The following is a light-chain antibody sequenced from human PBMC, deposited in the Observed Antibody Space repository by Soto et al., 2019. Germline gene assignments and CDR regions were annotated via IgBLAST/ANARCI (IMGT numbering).Light chain of an antibody. Sequence: DIQLTQSPSFLSASVGDRVTITCRASQGISSDLAWYQQNPGKAPKLLIYAASTLQNGVPSTFSGSGSGTEFTLTISSLQPDDFATYYCQQYTSYPWTFGQGTRWIS. CDR2: AAS. CDR1: QGISSD. V-gene: IGKV1-9*01. J-gene: IGKJ1*01. CDR3: QQYTSYPWT.